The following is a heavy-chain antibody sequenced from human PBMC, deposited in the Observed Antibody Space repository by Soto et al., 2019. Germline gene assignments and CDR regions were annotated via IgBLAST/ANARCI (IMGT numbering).Heavy chain of an antibody. V-gene: IGHV4-31*03. CDR3: ARENDAGARIDY. CDR2: IYYSGST. D-gene: IGHD1-26*01. Sequence: QVQLQESGPGLVKPSQTLSLTCTVSGGSISSGGYYWSWIRQHPGKGLEWIGYIYYSGSTYYNPSLKSRVTISVDTSKNQFSLELSSVTAADTAVYYCARENDAGARIDYWGQGTLVTVSS. J-gene: IGHJ4*02. CDR1: GGSISSGGYY.